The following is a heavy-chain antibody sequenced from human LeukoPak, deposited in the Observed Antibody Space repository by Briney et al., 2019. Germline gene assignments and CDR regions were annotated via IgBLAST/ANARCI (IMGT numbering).Heavy chain of an antibody. Sequence: KPGGSLRLSCAASGFTFSSYSMNWVRQSPGKGLEWIGYIYYSGSTYYNPSLKSRVTISVDTSKNQFSLKLSSVTAADTAVYYCARRRGYSFLVYFDYWGQGTLVTVSS. D-gene: IGHD5-18*01. CDR1: GFTFSSYS. V-gene: IGHV4-59*06. J-gene: IGHJ4*02. CDR3: ARRRGYSFLVYFDY. CDR2: IYYSGST.